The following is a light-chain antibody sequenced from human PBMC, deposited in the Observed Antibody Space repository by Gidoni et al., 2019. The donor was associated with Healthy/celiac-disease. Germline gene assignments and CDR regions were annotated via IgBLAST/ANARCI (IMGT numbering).Light chain of an antibody. CDR1: QSISSY. Sequence: DFQMPKSPSSLSASVGDRVTITCRASQSISSYLNWYQQKPGKAPKLLIYAASSLQSGVPSSFSGSGSGTDFTLTISSLQPEDFATYYCQQSYSTPRTFGQGTKVEIK. J-gene: IGKJ1*01. V-gene: IGKV1-39*01. CDR3: QQSYSTPRT. CDR2: AAS.